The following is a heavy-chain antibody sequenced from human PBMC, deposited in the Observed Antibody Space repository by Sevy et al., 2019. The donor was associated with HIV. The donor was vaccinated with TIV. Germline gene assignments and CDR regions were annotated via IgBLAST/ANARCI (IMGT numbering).Heavy chain of an antibody. Sequence: ASVKVSCKASGYTFTSYGISWVRQAPGQGLEWMGWISAYNGNTNYAQKLQGRVTMTTDTSTSTAYMELRSLRSDDTAVYYCARDPTLINDYGDYRWVTNGIDVWGQGTTVTVSS. CDR2: ISAYNGNT. V-gene: IGHV1-18*01. J-gene: IGHJ6*02. D-gene: IGHD4-17*01. CDR3: ARDPTLINDYGDYRWVTNGIDV. CDR1: GYTFTSYG.